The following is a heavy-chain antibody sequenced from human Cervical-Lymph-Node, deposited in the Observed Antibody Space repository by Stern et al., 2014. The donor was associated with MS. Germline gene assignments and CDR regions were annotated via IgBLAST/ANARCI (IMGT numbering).Heavy chain of an antibody. CDR3: SRSTTPDDF. D-gene: IGHD2-15*01. Sequence: EVQLVESGGGLVQPGRSLRLSCTASGFTFGDYAMSWCRQAPGKGLEGIGLIRSKDYGETTEYAASVKGRCTISRDDSKSVAYLQMNSLRTEDTAVYYCSRSTTPDDFWGQGTLVTVSS. CDR2: IRSKDYGETT. J-gene: IGHJ4*02. CDR1: GFTFGDYA. V-gene: IGHV3-49*03.